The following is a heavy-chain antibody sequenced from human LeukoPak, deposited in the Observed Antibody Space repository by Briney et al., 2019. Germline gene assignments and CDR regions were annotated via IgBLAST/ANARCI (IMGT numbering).Heavy chain of an antibody. CDR3: ARDRGYSSSFPRSVQSYNWFDP. J-gene: IGHJ5*01. CDR2: INPNSGGT. Sequence: ASVKVSCKASGYTFTGYYMHWVRQAPGQGLEWMGWINPNSGGTNYAQKFQGRVTMTRDTSISTAYMELSRLRSDDTAVYYCARDRGYSSSFPRSVQSYNWFDPWGQGTTVTVSS. CDR1: GYTFTGYY. D-gene: IGHD6-13*01. V-gene: IGHV1-2*02.